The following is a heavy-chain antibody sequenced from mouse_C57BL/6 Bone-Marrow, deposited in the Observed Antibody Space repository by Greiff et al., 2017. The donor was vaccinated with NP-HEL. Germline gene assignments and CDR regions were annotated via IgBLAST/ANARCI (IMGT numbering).Heavy chain of an antibody. CDR3: ARDGVYYFDY. J-gene: IGHJ2*01. CDR2: INYDGSST. V-gene: IGHV5-16*01. Sequence: VQLKESEGGLVQPGSSMKLSCTASGFTFSDYSMAWVRQVPEKGLEWVANINYDGSSTYYLDSLKSRFIISRDNAKNILYLQMSSLKAEDTATYYCARDGVYYFDYWGQGTTLTVSS. CDR1: GFTFSDYS.